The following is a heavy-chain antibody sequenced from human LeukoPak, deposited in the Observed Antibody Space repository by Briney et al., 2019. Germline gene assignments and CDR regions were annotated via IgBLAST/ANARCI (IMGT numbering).Heavy chain of an antibody. Sequence: GASVKVSCKVSGYTLTELSMHWVRQAPGKGLEWMGGFDPEDGETIYAQKFQGRVTMTEGTSTDTAYMELSSLRSEDTAVYYCATDRYKWELGAFDIWGQGTMVTVSS. CDR1: GYTLTELS. CDR3: ATDRYKWELGAFDI. D-gene: IGHD1-26*01. J-gene: IGHJ3*02. CDR2: FDPEDGET. V-gene: IGHV1-24*01.